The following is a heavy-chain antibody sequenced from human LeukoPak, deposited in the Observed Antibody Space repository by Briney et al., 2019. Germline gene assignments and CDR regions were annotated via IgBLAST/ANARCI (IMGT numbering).Heavy chain of an antibody. D-gene: IGHD6-19*01. Sequence: GGSLRLSCAASGFTFSSYSMNWVRQAPGKGLEWVSYISSSSSTIYYADSVKGRFTISRDNAKNSLYLQMNSLRAEDTAVYYCAKSFRSSGWYEFFDYWGQGTLVTVSS. CDR3: AKSFRSSGWYEFFDY. CDR1: GFTFSSYS. CDR2: ISSSSSTI. J-gene: IGHJ4*02. V-gene: IGHV3-48*01.